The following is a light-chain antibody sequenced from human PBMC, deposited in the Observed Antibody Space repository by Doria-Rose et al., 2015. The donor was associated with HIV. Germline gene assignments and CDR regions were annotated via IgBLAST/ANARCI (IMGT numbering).Light chain of an antibody. Sequence: TQSPSSLSASVGDRVTITCRASQNINRFLNWYQQKPGKVPKVLIYAASSLQSGVPSRFSGSGSGTDFTLTISRLQPEDFATYYCQQSLSTPRTFGQGTKVEIK. CDR1: QNINRF. CDR3: QQSLSTPRT. V-gene: IGKV1-39*01. J-gene: IGKJ1*01. CDR2: AAS.